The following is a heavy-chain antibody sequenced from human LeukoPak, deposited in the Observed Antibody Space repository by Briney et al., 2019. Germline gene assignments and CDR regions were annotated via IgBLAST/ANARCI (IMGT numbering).Heavy chain of an antibody. CDR1: GFTFSGYW. Sequence: GGSLRLSCAASGFTFSGYWMHWVRQAPGEGPVWVSRINGDGRSTTYADSVKGRFTISRDNAKNTVYLHMNSLRAEDTAVYYCARDRDVLRYYMDVWGKGTTVTVSS. J-gene: IGHJ6*03. CDR2: INGDGRST. CDR3: ARDRDVLRYYMDV. D-gene: IGHD2-8*01. V-gene: IGHV3-74*01.